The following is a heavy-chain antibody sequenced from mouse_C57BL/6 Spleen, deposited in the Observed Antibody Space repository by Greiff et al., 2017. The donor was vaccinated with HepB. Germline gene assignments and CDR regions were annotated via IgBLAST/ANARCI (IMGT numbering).Heavy chain of an antibody. Sequence: EVQLQQSGAELVRPGASVKLSCTASGFNIKDYYMHWVKQRPEQGLEWIGRIDPEDGDTEYAPKFQGQATMTADTSSNTAYLQLSSLTSEDTAVYYCTTDYYGSSWYFDVWGTGTTVTVSS. CDR1: GFNIKDYY. J-gene: IGHJ1*03. D-gene: IGHD1-1*01. V-gene: IGHV14-1*01. CDR3: TTDYYGSSWYFDV. CDR2: IDPEDGDT.